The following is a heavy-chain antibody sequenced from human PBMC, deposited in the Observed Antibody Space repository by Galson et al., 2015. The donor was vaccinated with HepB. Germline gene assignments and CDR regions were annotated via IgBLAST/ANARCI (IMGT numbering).Heavy chain of an antibody. V-gene: IGHV6-1*01. D-gene: IGHD6-19*01. J-gene: IGHJ4*02. CDR1: GDSVSSNSAA. CDR2: TYYRSKWYN. CDR3: ARARWYSSGWYRAGFDY. Sequence: CAISGDSVSSNSAAWNWIRQSPSRGLEWLGRTYYRSKWYNDYAVSVKSRITINPDTSKNQFSLQLNSVTPEDTAVYYCARARWYSSGWYRAGFDYWGQGTLVIVSS.